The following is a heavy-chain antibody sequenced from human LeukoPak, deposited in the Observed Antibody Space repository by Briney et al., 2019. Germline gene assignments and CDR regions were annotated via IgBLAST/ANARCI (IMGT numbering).Heavy chain of an antibody. CDR2: IYLGDSDT. CDR1: GYSFTSYW. J-gene: IGHJ6*03. V-gene: IGHV5-51*01. CDR3: ARVNLEYYYASGRLIEYYYYYMDV. D-gene: IGHD3-10*01. Sequence: GESLKISCKGSGYSFTSYWIGWVRQMPGKGLEWMGIIYLGDSDTKYSPSFQGQVTISADKSISTAYLQWSSLKASDTAMYYCARVNLEYYYASGRLIEYYYYYMDVWGKGTTVTISS.